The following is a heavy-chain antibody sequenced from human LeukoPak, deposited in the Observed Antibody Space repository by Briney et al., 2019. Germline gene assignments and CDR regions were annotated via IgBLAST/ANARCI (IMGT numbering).Heavy chain of an antibody. V-gene: IGHV1-18*01. J-gene: IGHJ4*02. D-gene: IGHD4-17*01. CDR3: ARDRSQFGDYGGY. CDR1: GYTFTRYG. Sequence: GASVKVSCKASGYTFTRYGVNWVRQAPGQGLEWMGLISAYNGDTKYAQNLQGRVTMTTDTSTSTAYMELRSLRSDDTAVYYCARDRSQFGDYGGYWGQGTLVTVSS. CDR2: ISAYNGDT.